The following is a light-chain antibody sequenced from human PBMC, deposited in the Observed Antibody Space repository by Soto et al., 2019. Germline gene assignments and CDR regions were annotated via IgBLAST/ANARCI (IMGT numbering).Light chain of an antibody. CDR2: GNS. CDR3: QSYDSSLSVNYV. J-gene: IGLJ1*01. CDR1: SSNIGAGYD. Sequence: QSVLKQPPSVSGGPGQRVTISCTESSSNIGAGYDVHWYQQLPGTAPKLLIYGNSNRPSGVPDRFSGSKSGTSASLAITGLQAEDEADYYCQSYDSSLSVNYVFGTGTKVTVL. V-gene: IGLV1-40*01.